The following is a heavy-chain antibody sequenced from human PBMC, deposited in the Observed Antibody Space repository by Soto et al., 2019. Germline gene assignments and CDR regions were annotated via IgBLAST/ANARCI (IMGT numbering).Heavy chain of an antibody. V-gene: IGHV4-59*01. CDR3: ARAGGYYYDSSGYYVNPYYYYGMDV. CDR1: GGSISSYY. J-gene: IGHJ6*02. D-gene: IGHD3-22*01. Sequence: SETLSLTCTVSGGSISSYYWSWIRQPPGKGLEWIGYIYYSGSTNYDPSLKSRVTISVDTSKNQFSLKLSSVTAADTAVYYCARAGGYYYDSSGYYVNPYYYYGMDVWGQGTTVTVSS. CDR2: IYYSGST.